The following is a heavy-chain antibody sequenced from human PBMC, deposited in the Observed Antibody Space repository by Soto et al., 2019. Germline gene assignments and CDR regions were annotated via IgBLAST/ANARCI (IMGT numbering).Heavy chain of an antibody. CDR2: IYYSGST. J-gene: IGHJ4*02. D-gene: IGHD2-21*01. V-gene: IGHV4-31*03. CDR3: ASVARGRSPYFDY. Sequence: SETLSLTCTVSGGSISSGGYYWSWIRQHPGKGLEWIGYIYYSGSTYYNPSLKSRVTISVDTSKNQFSLKLSSVTAADTAVYYCASVARGRSPYFDYWGQGTLVTVSS. CDR1: GGSISSGGYY.